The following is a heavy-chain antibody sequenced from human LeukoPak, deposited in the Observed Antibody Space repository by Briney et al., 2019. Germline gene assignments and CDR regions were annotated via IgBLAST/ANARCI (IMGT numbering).Heavy chain of an antibody. CDR2: TYYRSKWYN. D-gene: IGHD6-13*01. J-gene: IGHJ4*02. CDR3: ARASIAAAAIDH. Sequence: SQTLSLTCAISGDSVSSNSAAWHWIRQSPSRGLEWLGRTYYRSKWYNDYAVSVKSRITINPDTSKNQFSLKLSSVTAADTAVYYCARASIAAAAIDHWGQGTLVTVSS. CDR1: GDSVSSNSAA. V-gene: IGHV6-1*01.